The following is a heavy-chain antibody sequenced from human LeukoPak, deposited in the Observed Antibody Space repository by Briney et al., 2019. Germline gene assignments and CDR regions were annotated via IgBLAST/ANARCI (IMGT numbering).Heavy chain of an antibody. Sequence: GASVKVSCKASGYTFTGYYMHWVRQATGQGLEWMGWMNPNSGNTGYAQKFQGRVTMTRNTSISTAYMELSSLRSEDTAVYYCARVTTAMYYDFWSGYPPGEIDYWGQGTLVTVSS. CDR1: GYTFTGYY. D-gene: IGHD3-3*01. V-gene: IGHV1-8*02. J-gene: IGHJ4*02. CDR2: MNPNSGNT. CDR3: ARVTTAMYYDFWSGYPPGEIDY.